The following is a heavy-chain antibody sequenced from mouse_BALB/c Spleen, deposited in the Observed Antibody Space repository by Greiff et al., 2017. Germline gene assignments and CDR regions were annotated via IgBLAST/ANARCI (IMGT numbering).Heavy chain of an antibody. Sequence: DVHLVESGGGLVKPGGSLKLSCAASGFAFSSYDMSWVRQTPEKRLEWVAYISSGGGSTYYPDTVKGRFTISRDNAKNTLYLQMSSLKSEDTAMYYCARHRGSGYLFAYWGQGTLVTVSA. CDR3: ARHRGSGYLFAY. V-gene: IGHV5-12-1*01. J-gene: IGHJ3*01. CDR1: GFAFSSYD. D-gene: IGHD3-1*01. CDR2: ISSGGGST.